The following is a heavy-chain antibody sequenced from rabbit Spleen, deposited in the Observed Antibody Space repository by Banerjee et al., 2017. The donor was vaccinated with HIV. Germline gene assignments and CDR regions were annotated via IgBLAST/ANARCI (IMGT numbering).Heavy chain of an antibody. J-gene: IGHJ2*01. V-gene: IGHV1S40*01. D-gene: IGHD1-1*01. CDR1: GIDFSDSAY. Sequence: EESGGDLVKPGASLTLTCTASGIDFSDSAYMCWVRQAPGKGLEWIACIYGGSGGSTYYANWAKGRVTISRISSTTVTLQMTSLTAADTATYFCARNYVNAFDPWGPGTLVTVS. CDR2: IYGGSGGST. CDR3: ARNYVNAFDP.